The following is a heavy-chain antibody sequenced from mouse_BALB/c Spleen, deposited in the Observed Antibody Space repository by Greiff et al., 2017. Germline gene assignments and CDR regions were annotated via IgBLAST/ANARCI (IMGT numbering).Heavy chain of an antibody. D-gene: IGHD2-10*02. V-gene: IGHV5-17*02. CDR2: ISSGSSTI. Sequence: EVKLVESGGGLVQPGGSRKLSCAASGFTFSSFGMHWVRQAPEKGLEWVAYISSGSSTIYYADTVKGRFTISRDSPKNTLFLQMTSLRSEDTAMYYCARYPPLYGNFYYYAMDYWGQGTSVTVSS. CDR3: ARYPPLYGNFYYYAMDY. CDR1: GFTFSSFG. J-gene: IGHJ4*01.